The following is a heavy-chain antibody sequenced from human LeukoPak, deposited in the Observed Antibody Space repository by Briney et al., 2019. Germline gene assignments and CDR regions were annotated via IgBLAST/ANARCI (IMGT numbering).Heavy chain of an antibody. V-gene: IGHV3-30*02. CDR3: AKGDY. Sequence: GGSLRLSRAASAFTFTNYDFHWVRQAPGKGLEWVAFIRHDGSDKYYADSVTGRFTISRDNSKNTLYLQMNSLRAEDTAVYYCAKGDYWGQGTLVTVSS. J-gene: IGHJ4*02. CDR1: AFTFTNYD. CDR2: IRHDGSDK.